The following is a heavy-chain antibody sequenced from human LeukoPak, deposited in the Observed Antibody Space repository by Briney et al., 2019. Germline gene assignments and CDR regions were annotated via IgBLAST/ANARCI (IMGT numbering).Heavy chain of an antibody. V-gene: IGHV7-4-1*02. J-gene: IGHJ4*02. D-gene: IGHD4-23*01. Sequence: GASVKVSCKASGYTFTSYAMHWVRQAPGQRLEWMGWINTNTGNPTYAQGFTGRFVFSLDTSVSTAYLQISSLKAEDTAVYYCARGPLPGPYGGNSFDYWGQGTLVTVSS. CDR3: ARGPLPGPYGGNSFDY. CDR1: GYTFTSYA. CDR2: INTNTGNP.